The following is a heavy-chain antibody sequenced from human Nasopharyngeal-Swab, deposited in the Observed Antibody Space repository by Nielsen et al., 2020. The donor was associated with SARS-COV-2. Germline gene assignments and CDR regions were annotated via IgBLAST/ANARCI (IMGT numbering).Heavy chain of an antibody. CDR3: ARDRGWGYTGYGSLDY. Sequence: GGSLRLSCATSGFTFTDYVMTWVRQAPGKGLEWISYIPPTASHIYYADFVRGRFTISRDNTKKSLYLQMESLRPEDTAVYYCARDRGWGYTGYGSLDYWGQGVLVTVSS. CDR1: GFTFTDYV. V-gene: IGHV3-11*04. D-gene: IGHD5-12*01. CDR2: IPPTASHI. J-gene: IGHJ4*02.